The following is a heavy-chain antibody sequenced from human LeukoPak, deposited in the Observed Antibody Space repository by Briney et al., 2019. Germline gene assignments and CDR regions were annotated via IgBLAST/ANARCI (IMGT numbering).Heavy chain of an antibody. V-gene: IGHV3-7*01. D-gene: IGHD6-19*01. CDR1: GFTFSSYW. CDR2: IKQDGSEK. J-gene: IGHJ4*02. CDR3: ASVLWQWLVRVDYFDY. Sequence: PGGSLRLSCAASGFTFSSYWMSWDRQAPGQGLEWVANIKQDGSEKYYVDSVKGRFTISRDNAKNSLYLQMNSLRAEDTAVYYCASVLWQWLVRVDYFDYWGQGTLVTVSS.